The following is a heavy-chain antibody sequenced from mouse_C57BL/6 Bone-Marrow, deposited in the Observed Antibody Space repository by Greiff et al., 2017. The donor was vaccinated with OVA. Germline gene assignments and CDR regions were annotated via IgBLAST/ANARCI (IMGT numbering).Heavy chain of an antibody. CDR2: ISSGGSYT. CDR3: ARPAYYSNYRYFDV. CDR1: GFTFSSYG. J-gene: IGHJ1*03. Sequence: EVKLVESGGDLVKPGGSLKLSCAASGFTFSSYGMSWVRQTPDKRLEWVATISSGGSYTYYPDSVKGRFTISRDNAKNTLYLQMSSLKSEDTAMYYCARPAYYSNYRYFDVWGTGTTVTVSS. D-gene: IGHD2-5*01. V-gene: IGHV5-6*01.